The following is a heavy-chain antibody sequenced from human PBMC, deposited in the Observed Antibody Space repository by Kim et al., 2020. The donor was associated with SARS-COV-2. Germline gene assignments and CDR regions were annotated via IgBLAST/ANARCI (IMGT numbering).Heavy chain of an antibody. CDR3: ARRGSSWYSQIDY. CDR1: GFTFSDYY. D-gene: IGHD6-13*01. J-gene: IGHJ4*02. CDR2: ISSSSTYT. V-gene: IGHV3-11*03. Sequence: GSLRLSCAASGFTFSDYYMSWIRQAPGKGLEWVSYISSSSTYTNYADSVKGRFTISRYNAENSLYLQMNSLRAEDTAVYYCARRGSSWYSQIDYWGQGTLVTVSS.